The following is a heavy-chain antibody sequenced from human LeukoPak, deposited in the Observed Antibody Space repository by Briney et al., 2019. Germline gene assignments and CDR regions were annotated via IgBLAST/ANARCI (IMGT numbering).Heavy chain of an antibody. CDR1: GFTFSSYG. CDR2: IWYDGSNK. Sequence: PGGSLRLSCAASGFTFSSYGMHWVRQAPGKGLEWVALIWYDGSNKYYADSVKGRFTISRDNSKNTVYLQMNSLRAEDTAVYYCAKAQSGRYDHWGQGSLVTVSS. D-gene: IGHD1-26*01. J-gene: IGHJ4*02. V-gene: IGHV3-33*06. CDR3: AKAQSGRYDH.